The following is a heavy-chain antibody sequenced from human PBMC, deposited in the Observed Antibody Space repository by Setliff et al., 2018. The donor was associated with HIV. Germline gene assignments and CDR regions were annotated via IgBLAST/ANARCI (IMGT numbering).Heavy chain of an antibody. J-gene: IGHJ4*02. CDR2: IIPILGIA. CDR3: ARDHDSSAYTYFDY. V-gene: IGHV1-69*10. Sequence: GASVKVSCKASGDTFSNSALTWVRQAPGQGLEWMGGIIPILGIANYAQKFKGRVTITADKSTSTVYMELRSLRSEDTAVYYCARDHDSSAYTYFDYWGQGTLVTVSS. D-gene: IGHD3-22*01. CDR1: GDTFSNSA.